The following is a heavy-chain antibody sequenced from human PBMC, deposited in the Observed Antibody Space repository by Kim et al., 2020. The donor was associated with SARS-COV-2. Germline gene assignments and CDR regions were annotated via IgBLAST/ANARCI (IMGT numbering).Heavy chain of an antibody. Sequence: GGSLRLSCAASGFTFSSYAMSWVRQAPGKGLEWVSAISGSGGSTYYADSVKGRFTISRDNSKNTLYLQMNSLRAEDTAVYYCARRIAAAGTNWDCWGQRTLVTVS. V-gene: IGHV3-23*01. D-gene: IGHD6-13*01. J-gene: IGHJ4*02. CDR2: ISGSGGST. CDR1: GFTFSSYA. CDR3: ARRIAAAGTNWDC.